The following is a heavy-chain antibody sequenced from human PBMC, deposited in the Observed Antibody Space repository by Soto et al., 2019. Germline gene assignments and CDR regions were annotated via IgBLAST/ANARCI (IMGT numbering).Heavy chain of an antibody. D-gene: IGHD5-12*01. J-gene: IGHJ4*02. V-gene: IGHV3-33*01. Sequence: GGSLRLSCAASGFTFSSYGMHWVRQAPGKGLEWVAVIWYDGSNKYYADSVKGRSTISRDNSKNTLYLQMNSLRAEDTAVYYCARDSRAIVAIDYWGQGTLVTVSS. CDR3: ARDSRAIVAIDY. CDR1: GFTFSSYG. CDR2: IWYDGSNK.